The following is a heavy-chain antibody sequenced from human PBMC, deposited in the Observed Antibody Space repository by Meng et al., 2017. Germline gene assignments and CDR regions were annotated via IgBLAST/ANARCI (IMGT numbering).Heavy chain of an antibody. J-gene: IGHJ5*02. CDR2: INAGNGNT. CDR3: ARCIAVAGNWFDP. V-gene: IGHV1-3*01. D-gene: IGHD6-19*01. CDR1: GYTFTTYA. Sequence: QVHLVQSGAEVKKPGASVKVSCKASGYTFTTYAIHWVRQAPGQRLEWMGWINAGNGNTRYSQKFQGRVSITRDTSASTAYMELSSLRSEDTAAYYCARCIAVAGNWFDPWGQGTLVTAPQ.